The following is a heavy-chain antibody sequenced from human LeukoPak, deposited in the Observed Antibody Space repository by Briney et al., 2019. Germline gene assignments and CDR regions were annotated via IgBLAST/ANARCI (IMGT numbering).Heavy chain of an antibody. J-gene: IGHJ3*02. CDR2: IYSGGST. CDR1: GFTVSSNY. CDR3: ARGNHYYDSSGYANDAFDI. D-gene: IGHD3-22*01. V-gene: IGHV3-66*01. Sequence: GGSLRLSCAASGFTVSSNYMSWVRQAPGKGLEWVSVIYSGGSTYYADSVKGRFTISRDNSKNTLYLQMNSLRAEDTAVYYCARGNHYYDSSGYANDAFDIWGQGTMVTVSS.